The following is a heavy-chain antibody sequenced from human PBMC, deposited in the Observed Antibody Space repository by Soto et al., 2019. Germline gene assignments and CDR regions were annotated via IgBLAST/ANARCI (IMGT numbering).Heavy chain of an antibody. CDR3: TRDPHYGDYRPLADY. Sequence: LSLTCTVSGGSISSYYWSWIRQPPGKGLEWVGFIRSKAYGGTTEYAASVKGRFTISRDDSKSIAYLQMNSLKTEDTAVYYCTRDPHYGDYRPLADYWGQGTLVNVSS. J-gene: IGHJ4*02. CDR1: GGSISSYY. V-gene: IGHV3-49*03. D-gene: IGHD4-17*01. CDR2: IRSKAYGGTT.